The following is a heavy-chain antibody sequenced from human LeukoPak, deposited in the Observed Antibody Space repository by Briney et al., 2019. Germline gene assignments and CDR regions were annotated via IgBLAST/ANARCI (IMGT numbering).Heavy chain of an antibody. Sequence: SETLSLTCTVSGGSISSYYWSWIRQPPGKGLEWIGYIYYSGSTNYNPSLKSRVTISVDTSKNQFSLKLSSVTAADTAVYYCARVRSQQLVHNWFDPWGQGTLVTVSS. CDR1: GGSISSYY. D-gene: IGHD6-13*01. V-gene: IGHV4-59*01. CDR3: ARVRSQQLVHNWFDP. CDR2: IYYSGST. J-gene: IGHJ5*02.